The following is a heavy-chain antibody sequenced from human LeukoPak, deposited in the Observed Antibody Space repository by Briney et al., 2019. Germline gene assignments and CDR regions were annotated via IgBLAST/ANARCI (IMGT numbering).Heavy chain of an antibody. Sequence: ASAKVSCKASGYTFTSYDINWVRQATGQGLEWMGWMNPNSGNTGYAQKFQGRVTMTRNTSISTAYMELSSLRSEDTAVYYCARDSRTTTAWYYYYMAVWGQGTMVTVSS. J-gene: IGHJ6*03. CDR2: MNPNSGNT. V-gene: IGHV1-8*01. D-gene: IGHD2-2*01. CDR3: ARDSRTTTAWYYYYMAV. CDR1: GYTFTSYD.